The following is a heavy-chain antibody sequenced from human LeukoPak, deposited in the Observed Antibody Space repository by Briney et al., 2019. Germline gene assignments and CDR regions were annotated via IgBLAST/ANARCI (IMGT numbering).Heavy chain of an antibody. V-gene: IGHV1-2*02. Sequence: ASVKVSCKASGYTFTGYYMHWVRQAPGQGLEWMGWINPNSGGTNYAQKFQGRVTMTRDTSISTAYMELSRLRSDDTAVYYCARSLVAATRFDYWGQGTLVTVSS. CDR1: GYTFTGYY. CDR2: INPNSGGT. D-gene: IGHD1-26*01. J-gene: IGHJ4*02. CDR3: ARSLVAATRFDY.